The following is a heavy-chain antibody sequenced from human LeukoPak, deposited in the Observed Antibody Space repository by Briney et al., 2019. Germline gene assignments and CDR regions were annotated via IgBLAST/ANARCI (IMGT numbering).Heavy chain of an antibody. CDR2: ISDSGGRT. CDR3: AKRGVVIRVILVGFHKEAYYFDS. J-gene: IGHJ4*02. D-gene: IGHD3-22*01. Sequence: GGSLRLSCAVSGITLGNYGMSWVRQARGKGLEWVAGISDSGGRTNYADSVQGRFTISRDNPKNTLYLQMSSLRVEDTAVYFCAKRGVVIRVILVGFHKEAYYFDSWGQGALVTVSS. V-gene: IGHV3-23*01. CDR1: GITLGNYG.